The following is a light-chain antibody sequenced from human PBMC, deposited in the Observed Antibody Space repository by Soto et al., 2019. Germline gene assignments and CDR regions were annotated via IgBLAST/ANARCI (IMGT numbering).Light chain of an antibody. V-gene: IGLV2-14*01. J-gene: IGLJ1*01. Sequence: QSALTQPASVSGSPGQSITISCTGTSXDVGGYNYVSWSQQHPGKAPKLMIYEVSNRPSGVSNRFSGSKSGNTASLTISGLQAEDEADYYCSSYTSRSTLVFGPGTKVTVL. CDR3: SSYTSRSTLV. CDR2: EVS. CDR1: SXDVGGYNY.